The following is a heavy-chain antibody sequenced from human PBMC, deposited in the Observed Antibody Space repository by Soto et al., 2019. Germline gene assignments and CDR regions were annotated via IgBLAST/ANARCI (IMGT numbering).Heavy chain of an antibody. J-gene: IGHJ6*02. CDR1: RYIFTNYG. Sequence: QVQLVQSGVEVREPGASVKVSCKAVRYIFTNYGVSWVRQAPGQGLEWMGWITTYNGNTEYAQKFQGSVTMTTDAATSTAYMELGSLRYDDTAIYYCARALTGYGMDVWGQGTTVTVSS. CDR3: ARALTGYGMDV. V-gene: IGHV1-18*01. CDR2: ITTYNGNT.